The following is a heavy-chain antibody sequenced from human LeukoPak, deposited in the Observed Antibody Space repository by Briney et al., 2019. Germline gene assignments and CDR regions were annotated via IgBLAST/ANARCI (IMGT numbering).Heavy chain of an antibody. CDR1: GYTFTSYY. D-gene: IGHD3-3*01. V-gene: IGHV1-46*01. CDR3: AREQRPPKTYYDFWSGHGDRVPDAFDI. J-gene: IGHJ3*02. CDR2: INPSGGST. Sequence: ASVKVSCKASGYTFTSYYMHWVRQAPGQGLEWMGIINPSGGSTSYAQKFQGRVTMTRDTSTSTVYMELSSLRSEDTAVYYCAREQRPPKTYYDFWSGHGDRVPDAFDIWGQGTMVTVSS.